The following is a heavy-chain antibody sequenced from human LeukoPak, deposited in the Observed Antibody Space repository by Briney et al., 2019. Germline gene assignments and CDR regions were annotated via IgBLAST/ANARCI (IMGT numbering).Heavy chain of an antibody. CDR1: GFTFSSYV. Sequence: PGGSLRLSCAASGFTFSSYVMSWVRQAPGKGLEWVSAISGSGGSTYYADSVKGRFTISRDNAKNSLYLQMNSLRAEDTAVYYCARSGYSRDYYYYYMDVWGKGTTVTVSS. CDR3: ARSGYSRDYYYYYMDV. V-gene: IGHV3-23*01. J-gene: IGHJ6*03. D-gene: IGHD2-15*01. CDR2: ISGSGGST.